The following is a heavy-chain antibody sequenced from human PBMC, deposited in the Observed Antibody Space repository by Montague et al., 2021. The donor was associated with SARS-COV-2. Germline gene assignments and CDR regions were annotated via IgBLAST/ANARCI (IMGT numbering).Heavy chain of an antibody. Sequence: CAISGDSVSSSSVAWNWIRQSPSRGLEWLGRTNHRSRWYDDYAASVKGRITMYPDTAKNHFSLQLNSVTPEDTAVYYCARRNWEKVTGTTSDYLYYFDRWGQGALVTVS. CDR1: GDSVSSSSVA. D-gene: IGHD1-7*01. V-gene: IGHV6-1*01. CDR2: TNHRSRWYD. J-gene: IGHJ4*02. CDR3: ARRNWEKVTGTTSDYLYYFDR.